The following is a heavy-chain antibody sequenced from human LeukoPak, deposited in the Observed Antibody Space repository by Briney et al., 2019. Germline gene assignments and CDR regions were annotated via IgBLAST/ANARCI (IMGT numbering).Heavy chain of an antibody. CDR1: GFTFSNYW. V-gene: IGHV3-74*01. J-gene: IGHJ6*03. CDR2: INSDGRST. CDR3: ARQRDDYYYHYMDV. Sequence: GGSLRLSCAASGFTFSNYWMHWVRQAPGKGLEWVSRINSDGRSTTYADSLKGRFTISRDNAKNTLYLQMDSLRAEDTAVYYCARQRDDYYYHYMDVRGKGTTVTVSS.